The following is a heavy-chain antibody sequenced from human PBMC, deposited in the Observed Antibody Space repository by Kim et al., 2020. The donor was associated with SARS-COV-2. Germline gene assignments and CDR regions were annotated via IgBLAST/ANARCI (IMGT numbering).Heavy chain of an antibody. CDR1: GDSINSGGYY. V-gene: IGHV4-31*03. CDR2: IYHSGSA. J-gene: IGHJ4*02. D-gene: IGHD3-9*01. CDR3: ARDLTGYGHFDY. Sequence: SETLSLTCTVSGDSINSGGYYWSWIRQHPGKGLEWIGYIYHSGSAYYNPSLKSRLTISVDTSKNQFSLNLDSVTAADTAMYYCARDLTGYGHFDYWGQGTLVTVSS.